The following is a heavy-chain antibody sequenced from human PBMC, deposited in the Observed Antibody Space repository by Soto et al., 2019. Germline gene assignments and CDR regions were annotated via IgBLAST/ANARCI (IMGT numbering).Heavy chain of an antibody. Sequence: SVKVSCKASGFTFSSSAVQWVRQARGQRLEWIGWIVVGSGKPNYAQKFQERVTITRDMSTSTAYMELSSLRSEGTAVYYCAAKDLTWAAFGFCGQGTLVTVSS. V-gene: IGHV1-58*01. J-gene: IGHJ4*02. CDR2: IVVGSGKP. D-gene: IGHD3-3*01. CDR3: AAKDLTWAAFGF. CDR1: GFTFSSSA.